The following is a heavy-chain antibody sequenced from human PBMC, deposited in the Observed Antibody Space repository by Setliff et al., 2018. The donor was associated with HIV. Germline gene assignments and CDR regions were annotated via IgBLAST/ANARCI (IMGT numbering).Heavy chain of an antibody. Sequence: SETLSLTCVVYGGSFSDYYWTWIRQPPEKGLEWIGKINYSGSTDYSSSLRSRVTISVDTSKNQISLKLTSVTAADTAVYYCAGGEVRSRYVSSRAPFYHYYYYMDVWGKGTTVTVSS. CDR2: INYSGST. CDR3: AGGEVRSRYVSSRAPFYHYYYYMDV. CDR1: GGSFSDYY. V-gene: IGHV4-34*01. D-gene: IGHD6-13*01. J-gene: IGHJ6*03.